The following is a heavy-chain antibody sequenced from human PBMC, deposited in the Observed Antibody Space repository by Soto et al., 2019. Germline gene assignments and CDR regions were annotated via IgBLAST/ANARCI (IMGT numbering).Heavy chain of an antibody. D-gene: IGHD6-13*01. CDR2: ISSSSIYI. CDR3: AIASYSSGGLRDLH. J-gene: IGHJ1*01. Sequence: GRSFRHRCAASGVTFRPYSKNVVRQPPGKKLEWVSSISSSSIYIYYADSVKGRFTISRDNAKNSLYLQMNSLRAEDTAVYYCAIASYSSGGLRDLHWGQ. CDR1: GVTFRPYS. V-gene: IGHV3-21*01.